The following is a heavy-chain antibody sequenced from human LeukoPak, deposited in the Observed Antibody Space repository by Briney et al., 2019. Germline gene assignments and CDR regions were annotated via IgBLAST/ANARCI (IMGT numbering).Heavy chain of an antibody. Sequence: SETLSLTCAMYSGSFSGYYWSWIRQPPGKGLEWIGEVNHSGNSNYSPSLKSRVTISVDTSKNQFSLNLTSVTAADTAIYYCASQLLPGHYYAMNVWGQGTTVTVSS. V-gene: IGHV4-34*01. CDR1: SGSFSGYY. J-gene: IGHJ6*02. CDR2: VNHSGNS. D-gene: IGHD2-2*01. CDR3: ASQLLPGHYYAMNV.